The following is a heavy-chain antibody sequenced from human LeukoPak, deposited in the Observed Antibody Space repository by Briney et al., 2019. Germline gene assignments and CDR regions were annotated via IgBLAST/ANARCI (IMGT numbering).Heavy chain of an antibody. V-gene: IGHV1-2*02. D-gene: IGHD2-15*01. Sequence: GASVKVSCKASGYTFTGYYMHWVRQAPGQGLEWMGWINPNSGGTNYAQKFQGRVTMTRDTSISTAYMELSRLRSDDTAVYYCARSTIVVVVAATYSYWGQGTLVTVPS. CDR1: GYTFTGYY. J-gene: IGHJ4*02. CDR3: ARSTIVVVVAATYSY. CDR2: INPNSGGT.